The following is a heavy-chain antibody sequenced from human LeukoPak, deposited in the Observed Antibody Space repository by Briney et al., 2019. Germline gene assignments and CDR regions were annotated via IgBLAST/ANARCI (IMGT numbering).Heavy chain of an antibody. J-gene: IGHJ4*02. V-gene: IGHV4-61*02. CDR3: ARAQEWFGELWDDY. CDR1: GGSISSGSYY. Sequence: SETLSLTCTVSGGSISSGSYYWSWIRQPAGKGLEWIGRIYTSGSTNYNPSLKGRVTISVDTSKNQFSLKLSSVTAADTAVYYCARAQEWFGELWDDYWGQGTLVTVSS. D-gene: IGHD3-10*01. CDR2: IYTSGST.